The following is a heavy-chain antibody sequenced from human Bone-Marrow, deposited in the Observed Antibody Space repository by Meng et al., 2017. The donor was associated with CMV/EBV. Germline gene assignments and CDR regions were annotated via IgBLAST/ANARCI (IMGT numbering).Heavy chain of an antibody. V-gene: IGHV4-39*01. CDR1: GGSISSSNYY. D-gene: IGHD3-3*01. CDR3: ARVLAIFGVVTPPDYFDY. J-gene: IGHJ4*02. CDR2: IYYSGST. Sequence: GSLRLSCSVSGGSISSSNYYWGWIRQPPGKGLEWIGSIYYSGSTYYSPSLKSRVTISVDTSKKQFSLKLSSVTAADTAVYYCARVLAIFGVVTPPDYFDYWGQGTLVTVSS.